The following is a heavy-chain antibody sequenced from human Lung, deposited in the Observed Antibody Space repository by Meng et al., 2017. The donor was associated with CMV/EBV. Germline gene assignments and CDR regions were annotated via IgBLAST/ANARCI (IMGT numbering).Heavy chain of an antibody. CDR3: TTDAPSYEYGDYALDD. CDR2: IQSKTDGGTK. Sequence: GEXXKLSCAASGFTFSNDLMSWVRQAPGKGLEWVGRIQSKTDGGTKDYAAPVKGSFTISSDDSKHTLYLHMNSQKNEDTAVYKCTTDAPSYEYGDYALDDXGQGXLVTVSS. V-gene: IGHV3-15*01. CDR1: GFTFSNDL. D-gene: IGHD4-17*01. J-gene: IGHJ4*02.